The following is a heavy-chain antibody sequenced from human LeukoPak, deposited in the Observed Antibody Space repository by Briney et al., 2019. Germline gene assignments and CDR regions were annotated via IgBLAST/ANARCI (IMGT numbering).Heavy chain of an antibody. V-gene: IGHV3-21*01. CDR3: ARVGSGGWYGYYYYYYYMDV. CDR2: ISSSSSYI. J-gene: IGHJ6*03. Sequence: PGGSLRLSCAASGFTFSSYSMNWVRQAPGKGLEWVSSISSSSSYIHYADSVKGRFTISRDNAKNSLYLQMNSLRAEDTAVYYCARVGSGGWYGYYYYYYYMDVWGKGTTVTVSS. D-gene: IGHD6-19*01. CDR1: GFTFSSYS.